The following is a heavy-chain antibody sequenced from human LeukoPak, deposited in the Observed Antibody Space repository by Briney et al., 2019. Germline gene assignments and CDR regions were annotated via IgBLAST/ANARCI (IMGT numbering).Heavy chain of an antibody. Sequence: GGSLNLSCAASGFTFSRYWMHWVRQAPGKGLVWVSRINCDGSSTNYAASVKGRFTISRDNAKNTLYLQMNSLTVEDTAVYYCGRDPSAAPGTHWGQGTLVSVSS. J-gene: IGHJ4*02. CDR2: INCDGSST. CDR3: GRDPSAAPGTH. V-gene: IGHV3-74*01. D-gene: IGHD6-13*01. CDR1: GFTFSRYW.